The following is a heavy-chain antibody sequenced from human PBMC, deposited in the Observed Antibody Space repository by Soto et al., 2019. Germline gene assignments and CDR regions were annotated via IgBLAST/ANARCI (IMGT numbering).Heavy chain of an antibody. V-gene: IGHV3-21*04. D-gene: IGHD3-22*01. CDR2: ISSSSSYI. CDR3: AAIDSSGYFF. Sequence: GGSLRLSCAASGFTFSSYSMNWVRQAPGKGLEWVSSISSSSSYIYYADSVKGRFTISRDNAKNTLYLQMNSLRAEDTAVYYCAAIDSSGYFFWGQGTLVTVSS. J-gene: IGHJ4*02. CDR1: GFTFSSYS.